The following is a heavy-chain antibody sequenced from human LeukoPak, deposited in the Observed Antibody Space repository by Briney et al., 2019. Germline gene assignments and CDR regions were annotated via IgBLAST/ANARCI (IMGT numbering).Heavy chain of an antibody. CDR3: AKDPGVLVAGYYYYGMDV. Sequence: GGSLRLPCAASGFTFSSYNMNWVRQAPGKGLEWVSYLNRSSTTIYYADSVKGRFTISRDNSKNTLYLQMNSLRAEDTAVYYCAKDPGVLVAGYYYYGMDVWGQGTTVTVSS. D-gene: IGHD6-19*01. CDR1: GFTFSSYN. CDR2: LNRSSTTI. J-gene: IGHJ6*02. V-gene: IGHV3-48*01.